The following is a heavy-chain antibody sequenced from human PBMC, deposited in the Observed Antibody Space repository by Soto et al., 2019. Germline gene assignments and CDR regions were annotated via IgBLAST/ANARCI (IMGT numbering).Heavy chain of an antibody. CDR2: ISYDGSNK. V-gene: IGHV3-30-3*01. Sequence: QVQLVESGGGVVQPGRSLRLSCAASGFTFSSYAMHWVRQAPGKGLEWVAVISYDGSNKYYADSVKGRFTISRDNSKNTLYLQMNSLRAEDTAVYYCARETFSVTAIFDHWGQGTLVTVSS. J-gene: IGHJ4*02. D-gene: IGHD5-18*01. CDR1: GFTFSSYA. CDR3: ARETFSVTAIFDH.